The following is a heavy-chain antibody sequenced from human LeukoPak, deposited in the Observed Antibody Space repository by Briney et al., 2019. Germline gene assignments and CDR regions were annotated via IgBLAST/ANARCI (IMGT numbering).Heavy chain of an antibody. CDR3: ARDGGMAVANLYYFDY. Sequence: SETLSLTCTVSGGSISSSSYYWGWIRQPPGKGLEWIGSIYYSGSTYYNPSLKSRVTISVDTSKNRFSLKLSSVTAADTAVYYCARDGGMAVANLYYFDYWGQGTLVTVSS. CDR1: GGSISSSSYY. D-gene: IGHD6-19*01. J-gene: IGHJ4*02. CDR2: IYYSGST. V-gene: IGHV4-39*07.